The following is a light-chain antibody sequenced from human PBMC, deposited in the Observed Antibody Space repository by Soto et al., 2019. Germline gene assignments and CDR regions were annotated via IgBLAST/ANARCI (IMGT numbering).Light chain of an antibody. CDR1: ASNLGGNP. Sequence: QSVLTQPPSVSGTPAQKVSISCSGSASNLGGNPVNWYQHLPGAAPKLLIYTNHQRPSGVPDRFSGSKSGTSASLAISGLRSEDEAIFYCAAWDDSLNAVVFGGGTKLTVL. J-gene: IGLJ2*01. CDR3: AAWDDSLNAVV. CDR2: TNH. V-gene: IGLV1-44*01.